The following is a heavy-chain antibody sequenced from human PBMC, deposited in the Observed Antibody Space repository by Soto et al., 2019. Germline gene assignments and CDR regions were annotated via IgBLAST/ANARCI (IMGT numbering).Heavy chain of an antibody. CDR1: GFTFNKFG. J-gene: IGHJ4*02. V-gene: IGHV3-30*18. Sequence: QVKLVESGGGVVQPGRSLRLSCAASGFTFNKFGMHWVRQAPGKGLERVAVMSFDGSNKYYADSEKGRFTISRDNSKNTAYLQMNSMRTEDTAVYYCAKAVHSSGYYSYFDYWGQGTLVTVSS. D-gene: IGHD3-22*01. CDR2: MSFDGSNK. CDR3: AKAVHSSGYYSYFDY.